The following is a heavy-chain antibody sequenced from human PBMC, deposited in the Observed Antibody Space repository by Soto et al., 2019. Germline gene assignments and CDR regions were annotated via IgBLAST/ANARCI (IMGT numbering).Heavy chain of an antibody. CDR3: AREKTTIGDFDY. CDR1: GGSISSYY. Sequence: PSETLSLTCTVSGGSISSYYWSWIRQPPGKGLEWIGFIYYSGSTNYSPSLKSRVTISVDTSKNQFSLKLSSVTAADTAVYYCAREKTTIGDFDYWGQGTLVTVSS. CDR2: IYYSGST. D-gene: IGHD1-7*01. V-gene: IGHV4-59*01. J-gene: IGHJ4*02.